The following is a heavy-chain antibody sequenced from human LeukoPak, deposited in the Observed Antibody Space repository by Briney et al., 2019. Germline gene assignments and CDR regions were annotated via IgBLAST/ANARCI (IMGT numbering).Heavy chain of an antibody. J-gene: IGHJ5*02. D-gene: IGHD1-26*01. CDR2: ISGSGGST. CDR3: AKDRSVSGSSENNWFDP. V-gene: IGHV3-23*01. CDR1: GFTFSSYA. Sequence: PGGSLRLSCAASGFTFSSYAMSWVRQAPGKGLEWVSAISGSGGSTYYADSVKGRLTISRDNSKNTLYLQMNSLRAEDTAVYYCAKDRSVSGSSENNWFDPWGQGTLVTVSS.